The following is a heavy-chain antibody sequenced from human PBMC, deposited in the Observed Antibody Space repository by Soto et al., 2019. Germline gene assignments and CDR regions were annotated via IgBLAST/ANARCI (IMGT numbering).Heavy chain of an antibody. D-gene: IGHD5-12*01. J-gene: IGHJ4*02. V-gene: IGHV4-59*08. CDR1: GGSISNYY. CDR2: IYYSGTT. Sequence: PSETLSLTCTVSGGSISNYYWSWIRQPPGKGLEWIGYIYYSGTTNYNPSLKSRVTISVDTSKNQFSLKLSSVTAADTAVYYCARRYDPGFDYWAREPWSPSPQ. CDR3: ARRYDPGFDY.